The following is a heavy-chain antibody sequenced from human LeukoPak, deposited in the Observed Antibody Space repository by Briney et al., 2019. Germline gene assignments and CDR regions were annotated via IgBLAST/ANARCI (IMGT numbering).Heavy chain of an antibody. CDR2: IWYDGSNK. J-gene: IGHJ3*02. V-gene: IGHV3-33*01. Sequence: GGSLRLSCAASGFTFSSYGMHWVRQAPGKGLEWVAVIWYDGSNKYYADSVKGRFTISRDNSKNTLYLQMNSLRAEDTAVYYCATSTVTTGWLDAFDIWGQGTMVTVSS. CDR1: GFTFSSYG. CDR3: ATSTVTTGWLDAFDI. D-gene: IGHD4-17*01.